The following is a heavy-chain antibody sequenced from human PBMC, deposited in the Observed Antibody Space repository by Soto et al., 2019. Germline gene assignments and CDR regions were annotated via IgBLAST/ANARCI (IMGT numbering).Heavy chain of an antibody. J-gene: IGHJ4*02. V-gene: IGHV4-34*01. CDR3: ARVDDY. Sequence: QVQLQQWGAGLLKPSETLSLTCAVYGGSFSGYYWSWIRQSPGKGLEWIGEINHRGSHKYNPSLKSRLTISVDTSKIQFSLNLMSVTAADTDVYYCARVDDYWGEGTLVTVSS. CDR1: GGSFSGYY. CDR2: INHRGSH.